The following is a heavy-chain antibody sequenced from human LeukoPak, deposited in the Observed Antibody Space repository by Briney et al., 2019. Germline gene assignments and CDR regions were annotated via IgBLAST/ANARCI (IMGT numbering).Heavy chain of an antibody. CDR3: ARGALLYYDFWSGYYWWYFDY. V-gene: IGHV4-34*01. D-gene: IGHD3-3*01. CDR1: GGSFSGYY. CDR2: INHSGST. J-gene: IGHJ4*02. Sequence: SETLSLTCAVYGGSFSGYYWSWIRQPPGKGLERIGEINHSGSTNYNPSLKSRVTISVDTSKNQFSLKLSSVTAADTAVYYCARGALLYYDFWSGYYWWYFDYWGQGTLVTVSS.